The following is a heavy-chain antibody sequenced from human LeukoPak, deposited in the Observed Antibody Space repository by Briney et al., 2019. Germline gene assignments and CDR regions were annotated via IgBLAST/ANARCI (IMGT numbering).Heavy chain of an antibody. CDR1: GGTFSSYA. Sequence: SVKVSCKVSGGTFSSYAISWVRQAPGQGLEWMGGIIPIFGTANYAQKFQGRVTITADESTSTAYMELSSLRSEDTAVYYCARVARWLQFNWFDPWGQGTLVTVSS. CDR2: IIPIFGTA. J-gene: IGHJ5*02. D-gene: IGHD5-24*01. CDR3: ARVARWLQFNWFDP. V-gene: IGHV1-69*01.